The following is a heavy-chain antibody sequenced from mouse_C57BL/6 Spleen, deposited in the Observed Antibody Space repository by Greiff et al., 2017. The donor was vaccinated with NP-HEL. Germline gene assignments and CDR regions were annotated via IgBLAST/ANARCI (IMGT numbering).Heavy chain of an antibody. D-gene: IGHD3-3*01. CDR2: IDPSDSYT. J-gene: IGHJ1*03. CDR3: ARRGAGHWYFDV. Sequence: PGQGLEWIGVIDPSDSYTNYNQKFKGKATLTVDTSSSTAYMQLSSLTSEDSAVYYCARRGAGHWYFDVWGTGTTVTVSS. V-gene: IGHV1-59*01.